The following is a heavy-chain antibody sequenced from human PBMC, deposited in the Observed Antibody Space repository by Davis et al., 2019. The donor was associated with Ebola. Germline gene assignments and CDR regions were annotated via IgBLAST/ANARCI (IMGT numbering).Heavy chain of an antibody. Sequence: PSETLSLTCTVSGSVMYSHYWSWVRRPPGKGLEWIGYIYYDGATNYNPSLKSRVSISVDTSKSQFSLNLTSVTSADTAVYYCARVQRGYGDYVFDYWGHGSLVTVSS. J-gene: IGHJ4*01. CDR1: GSVMYSHY. V-gene: IGHV4-59*11. CDR3: ARVQRGYGDYVFDY. CDR2: IYYDGAT. D-gene: IGHD4-17*01.